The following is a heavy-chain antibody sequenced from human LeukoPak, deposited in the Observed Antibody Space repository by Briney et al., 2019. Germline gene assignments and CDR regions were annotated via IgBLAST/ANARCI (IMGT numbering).Heavy chain of an antibody. V-gene: IGHV3-30*18. CDR1: GFTFSSYG. CDR2: ISYDGSNK. Sequence: QSGGPLRLSCAASGFTFSSYGMHWVRQAPGKGLEWVAVISYDGSNKYYADSVKGRFTISRDNSKNTLYLQMNSLRAEDTAVYYCAKPSPDIVVVVAATSYYFDYWGQGTLVTVSS. D-gene: IGHD2-15*01. J-gene: IGHJ4*02. CDR3: AKPSPDIVVVVAATSYYFDY.